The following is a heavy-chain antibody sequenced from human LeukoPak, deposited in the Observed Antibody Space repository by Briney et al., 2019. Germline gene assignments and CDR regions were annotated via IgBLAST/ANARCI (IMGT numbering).Heavy chain of an antibody. CDR2: INPNSGGT. CDR3: ARGYRSSSSPLNY. J-gene: IGHJ4*02. CDR1: GYTFTGYY. Sequence: ASVKVSCKASGYTFTGYYMHWVRQAPGQGLEWMGWINPNSGGTNYAQKFQGRVTMTRDTSVSTAYMELSRLRSDDTAVYYCARGYRSSSSPLNYWGQGTLVTVSS. D-gene: IGHD6-6*01. V-gene: IGHV1-2*02.